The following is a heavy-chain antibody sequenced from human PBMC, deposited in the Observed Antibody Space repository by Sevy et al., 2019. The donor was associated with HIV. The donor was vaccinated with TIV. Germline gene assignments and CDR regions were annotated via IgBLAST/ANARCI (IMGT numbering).Heavy chain of an antibody. V-gene: IGHV3-23*01. CDR3: AKSPRIAVAGTGYFDY. J-gene: IGHJ4*02. CDR2: ISGSGGST. D-gene: IGHD6-19*01. Sequence: GGSLRLSCAASGFTFSSYAMSWVRQAPGKGLEWVSAISGSGGSTYYADSVKGRFTISRDNSKNTLYLQMNSLTAEDTAVYYCAKSPRIAVAGTGYFDYWGQGTLVTVSS. CDR1: GFTFSSYA.